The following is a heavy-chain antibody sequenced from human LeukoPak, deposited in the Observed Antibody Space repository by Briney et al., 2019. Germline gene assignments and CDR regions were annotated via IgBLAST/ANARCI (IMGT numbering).Heavy chain of an antibody. J-gene: IGHJ2*01. CDR3: ARGGYYYDSKGYPGLSEYWYFDL. V-gene: IGHV4-59*01. D-gene: IGHD3-22*01. Sequence: PSETLSLTSTVSGGSISSYYWSWIRQPPGKGLEWIGYIYYSGSTNYNPSLKSRVTISVDTSKNQFSLKLSSVTAADTAVYYCARGGYYYDSKGYPGLSEYWYFDLWGRGTLVTVSS. CDR2: IYYSGST. CDR1: GGSISSYY.